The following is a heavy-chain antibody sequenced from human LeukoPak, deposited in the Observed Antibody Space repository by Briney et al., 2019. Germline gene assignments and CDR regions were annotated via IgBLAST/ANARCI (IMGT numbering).Heavy chain of an antibody. CDR2: VKSKTDGGTT. V-gene: IGHV3-15*01. D-gene: IGHD3-9*01. J-gene: IGHJ4*02. CDR1: GFTFSSYW. Sequence: PGGSLRLSCAASGFTFSSYWMHWVRQAPGKGLEWVGRVKSKTDGGTTDYAAPVKGRFTISRDDSINTLYLQMNSLKTEDTAVYYCTTGPGWDDILTGYYYFDYWGQGTLVTVSS. CDR3: TTGPGWDDILTGYYYFDY.